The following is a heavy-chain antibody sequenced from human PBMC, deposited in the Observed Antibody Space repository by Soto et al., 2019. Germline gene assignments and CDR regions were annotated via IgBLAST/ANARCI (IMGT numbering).Heavy chain of an antibody. J-gene: IGHJ4*02. D-gene: IGHD3-22*01. Sequence: GGSLRLSCAASGFTVSSNYMSWVRQAPGKGLEWVSVIYSGGSTYYADSVKGRFTISRDNSKNTLYLQMNSLSAEDTAVYFCSRAPPPPYYYDSSGYYYYFDYWGQGTLVTVSS. CDR1: GFTVSSNY. CDR2: IYSGGST. CDR3: SRAPPPPYYYDSSGYYYYFDY. V-gene: IGHV3-53*01.